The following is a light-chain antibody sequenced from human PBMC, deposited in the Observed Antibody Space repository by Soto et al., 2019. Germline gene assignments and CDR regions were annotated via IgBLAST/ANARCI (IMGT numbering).Light chain of an antibody. Sequence: QSVLTQPASVSGSPGQSITISCTGTSSDVGGYNYVSWYQQYPGNAPKLIIYDVSNRPSGVSNRFSGSKSGNTASLTISGLQAEDEAEYHCSSYTITSTDVFGTGTKLTVL. CDR3: SSYTITSTDV. CDR2: DVS. V-gene: IGLV2-14*01. J-gene: IGLJ1*01. CDR1: SSDVGGYNY.